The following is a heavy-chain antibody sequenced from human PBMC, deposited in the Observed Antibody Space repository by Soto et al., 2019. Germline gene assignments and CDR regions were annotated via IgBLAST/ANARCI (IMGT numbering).Heavy chain of an antibody. CDR2: IWYDGSNK. CDR1: GFTFSSYG. D-gene: IGHD2-15*01. Sequence: QVQLVESGGGVVQPGRSLRLSCAASGFTFSSYGMHWVRQAPGKGLEWVAVIWYDGSNKYYADSVKGRFTISRDNSKNTLYLQMNSLRAEDTAVYYCARMWYCSGGSCYGSAFDYWGQGTLVTVSS. J-gene: IGHJ4*02. V-gene: IGHV3-33*01. CDR3: ARMWYCSGGSCYGSAFDY.